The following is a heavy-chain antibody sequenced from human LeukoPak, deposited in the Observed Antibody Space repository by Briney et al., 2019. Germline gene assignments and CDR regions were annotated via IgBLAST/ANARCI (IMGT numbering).Heavy chain of an antibody. CDR1: GGTFSSYA. CDR3: ARDSGYSGYDLRCDY. D-gene: IGHD5-12*01. J-gene: IGHJ4*02. V-gene: IGHV1-69*13. Sequence: SVKVSCKASGGTFSSYAISWVRQAPGQGLEWMGGITPIFGTANYAQKFQGRVTITADESTSTAYMELSSLRSEDTAVYYCARDSGYSGYDLRCDYWGQGTLVTVSS. CDR2: ITPIFGTA.